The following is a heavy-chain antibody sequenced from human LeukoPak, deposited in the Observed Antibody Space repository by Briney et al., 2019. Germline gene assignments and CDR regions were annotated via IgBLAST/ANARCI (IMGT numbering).Heavy chain of an antibody. CDR1: GFTFSSYS. V-gene: IGHV3-66*01. CDR3: ARGGYDFWSGYLGY. CDR2: IYSGGST. Sequence: GGSLRLSCAASGFTFSSYSMNWVRQAPGKGLEWVSVIYSGGSTYYADSVKGRFTVSRDNAKNSLYLQMNSLRVEDTAVYYCARGGYDFWSGYLGYWGQGTLVTVSS. J-gene: IGHJ4*02. D-gene: IGHD3-3*01.